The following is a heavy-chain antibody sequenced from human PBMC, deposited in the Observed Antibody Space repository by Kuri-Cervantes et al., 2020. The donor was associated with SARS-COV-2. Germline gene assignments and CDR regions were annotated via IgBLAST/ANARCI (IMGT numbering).Heavy chain of an antibody. V-gene: IGHV4-34*01. CDR3: ARPGGFLDV. D-gene: IGHD4-23*01. CDR2: INHSGST. J-gene: IGHJ6*04. Sequence: SETLSLTCAVYGGSFSGYYWSWIRQPPGKGLEWIGEINHSGSTNYNPSLKSRVTISADTSKNQFSLKLSSVTAADTAVYYCARPGGFLDVWGKGTTVTSPQ. CDR1: GGSFSGYY.